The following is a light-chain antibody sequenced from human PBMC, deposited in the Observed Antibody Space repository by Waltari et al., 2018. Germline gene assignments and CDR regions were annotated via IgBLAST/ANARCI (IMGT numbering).Light chain of an antibody. CDR3: AAWDDSLTGHCV. Sequence: QSVLTQPPSASGTPGQRVTISCSGSSSNIGSNTVNWYQQLPGTAPKLLIYSKNQRPSGVPDRFSDSQPGTSASRAISGLQSEDEADYYCAAWDDSLTGHCVFGGGTKLTVL. J-gene: IGLJ3*02. CDR2: SKN. CDR1: SSNIGSNT. V-gene: IGLV1-44*01.